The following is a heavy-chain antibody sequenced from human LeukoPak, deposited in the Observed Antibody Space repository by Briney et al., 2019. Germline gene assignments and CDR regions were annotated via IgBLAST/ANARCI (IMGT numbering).Heavy chain of an antibody. CDR3: ARQGCSGGSCYYYYYYYMDV. CDR2: IYYSGST. Sequence: SETLSLTCTVSGGSISSSSYYWGWIRQPPGKGLEWIGSIYYSGSTYYNPSLKSRVTISVDTSKNQFSLKLSSVTAADTAVYYCARQGCSGGSCYYYYYYYMDVWGKGTTVTISS. V-gene: IGHV4-39*01. J-gene: IGHJ6*03. D-gene: IGHD2-15*01. CDR1: GGSISSSSYY.